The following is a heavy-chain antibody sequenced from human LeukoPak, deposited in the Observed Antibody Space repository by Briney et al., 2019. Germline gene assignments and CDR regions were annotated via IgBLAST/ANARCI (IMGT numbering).Heavy chain of an antibody. D-gene: IGHD4-11*01. J-gene: IGHJ4*02. V-gene: IGHV1-46*01. CDR3: ARGISGGSTVTYFFDY. CDR1: GYTLTSYY. CDR2: INPGSGTT. Sequence: GASVTVSCKASGYTLTSYYIHWMRQAPGQGLEWMGIINPGSGTTTYAQKFQGRVTMTRDTSTSTVYMELSSLRSEDTALYYCARGISGGSTVTYFFDYWGQGTLVTVSS.